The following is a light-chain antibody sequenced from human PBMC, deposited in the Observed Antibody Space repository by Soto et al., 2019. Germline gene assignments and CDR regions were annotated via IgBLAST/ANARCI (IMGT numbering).Light chain of an antibody. Sequence: EVVMTQSPATLSVSPGERATLSCRASQSVSNNLAWFQQKPGQAPRLLIYRASTRATGIQARFSGSGSGTEFTLTIRSLQSEDFAVYYCQQYNNWPITFGQGTRLEIK. CDR1: QSVSNN. CDR3: QQYNNWPIT. CDR2: RAS. V-gene: IGKV3-15*01. J-gene: IGKJ5*01.